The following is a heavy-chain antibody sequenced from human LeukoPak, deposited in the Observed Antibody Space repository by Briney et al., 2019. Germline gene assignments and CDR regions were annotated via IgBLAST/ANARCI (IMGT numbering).Heavy chain of an antibody. J-gene: IGHJ6*02. CDR3: AKHIRAINTYSFFGLDV. D-gene: IGHD3-10*01. V-gene: IGHV3-9*01. CDR1: GFTFKDYG. Sequence: QAGGSLRLSCAATGFTFKDYGMHWVRQPPGKGLEWVPSINWNGGGTDYADSVKGRFTISRDNAKNSLYLQLSSLRPEDTALYYCAKHIRAINTYSFFGLDVWGQGTTVTVSS. CDR2: INWNGGGT.